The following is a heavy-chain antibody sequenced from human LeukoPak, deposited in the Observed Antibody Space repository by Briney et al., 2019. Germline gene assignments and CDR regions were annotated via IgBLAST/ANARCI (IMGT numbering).Heavy chain of an antibody. CDR1: GGSISSYY. CDR2: IYYSGST. Sequence: SETLSLTCTVSGGSISSYYWSWIRQPPGKGLEWIGYIYYSGSTNYNPSLKSRVTISVDTSKNQFSLKLSSVTAADTAVYYCARTLQSHGSGSYYNVYYYYYMDVWGKGTTVTISS. V-gene: IGHV4-59*01. D-gene: IGHD3-10*01. J-gene: IGHJ6*03. CDR3: ARTLQSHGSGSYYNVYYYYYMDV.